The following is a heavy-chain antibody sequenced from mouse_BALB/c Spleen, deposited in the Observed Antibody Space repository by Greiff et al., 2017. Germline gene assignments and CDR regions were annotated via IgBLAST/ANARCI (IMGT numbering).Heavy chain of an antibody. CDR3: ARRGEVDY. V-gene: IGHV3-6*02. CDR1: GYSITSGYY. CDR2: ISYDGSN. J-gene: IGHJ2*01. Sequence: EVKLQESGPGLVKPSQSLSLTCSVTGYSITSGYYWNWIRQFPGNKLEWMGYISYDGSNNYNPSLKNRISITRDTSKNQFFLKLNSVTTEDTATYYCARRGEVDYWGQGTTLTVSS.